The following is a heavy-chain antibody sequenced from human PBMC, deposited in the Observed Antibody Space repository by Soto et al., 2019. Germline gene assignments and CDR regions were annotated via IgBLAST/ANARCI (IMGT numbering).Heavy chain of an antibody. V-gene: IGHV4-34*12. Sequence: PSENLSLNCAVYDGSFRSFYWSWIRQPPGKGLEWIGEIIHSGSTNYNPSLESRATISLDTSKNQFSLKVNSVIAADTAVYYCARVRKGVTTIRKYGMDVWGQGTTVTVSS. CDR3: ARVRKGVTTIRKYGMDV. CDR1: DGSFRSFY. D-gene: IGHD4-17*01. CDR2: IIHSGST. J-gene: IGHJ6*02.